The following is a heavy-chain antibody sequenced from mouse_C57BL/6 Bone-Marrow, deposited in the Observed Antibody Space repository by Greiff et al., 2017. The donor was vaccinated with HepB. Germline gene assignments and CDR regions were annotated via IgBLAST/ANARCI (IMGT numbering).Heavy chain of an antibody. CDR2: INPNYGTT. CDR1: GYSFTDYN. CDR3: ARDRGNGRSPYAMDY. V-gene: IGHV1-39*01. Sequence: LKQSGPELVKPGASVKISCKASGYSFTDYNMNWVKQSNGKSLEWIGVINPNYGTTSYNQKFKGKATLTVDQSSSTAYMQLNSLTSEDSAVYYCARDRGNGRSPYAMDYWGQGTSVTVSS. J-gene: IGHJ4*01. D-gene: IGHD1-1*01.